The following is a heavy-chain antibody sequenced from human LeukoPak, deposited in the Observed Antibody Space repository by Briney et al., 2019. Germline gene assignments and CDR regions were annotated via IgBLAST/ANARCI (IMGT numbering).Heavy chain of an antibody. Sequence: SETLSLTCTGSSGSICSYYWSWIRQPAGKGLEGIVRIYTSGSTNYNASLKSRVTMSVDTSKNQFSLKLSSVTAADTAVYYCARRGIAVAGFDYWGQGTLVTVSS. CDR3: ARRGIAVAGFDY. D-gene: IGHD6-19*01. CDR1: SGSICSYY. J-gene: IGHJ4*02. V-gene: IGHV4-4*07. CDR2: IYTSGST.